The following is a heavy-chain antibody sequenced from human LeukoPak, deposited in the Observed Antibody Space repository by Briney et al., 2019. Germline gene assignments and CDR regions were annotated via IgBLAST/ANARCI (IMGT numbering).Heavy chain of an antibody. J-gene: IGHJ3*02. CDR1: GYSVDRYG. V-gene: IGHV1-18*01. CDR2: IGAFYGNT. Sequence: ASVPVSCPAFGYSVDRYGASWVRQAPGQGREWLGWIGAFYGNTNYAQNLQARVTITAGTSTTTAYMDLRSLSSDDTAVYYCARDFLSYDGSENHFEDTFDIWGQGTMVIVSS. D-gene: IGHD3-22*01. CDR3: ARDFLSYDGSENHFEDTFDI.